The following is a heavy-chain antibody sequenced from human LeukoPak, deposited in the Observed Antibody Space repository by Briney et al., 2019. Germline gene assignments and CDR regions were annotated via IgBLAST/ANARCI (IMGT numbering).Heavy chain of an antibody. CDR1: GGSINSNNW. Sequence: SETLSLTCAVSGGSINSNNWWSWVRQPPGKGLEWIGEIYHSGSTNYNPSLKSRVTISVDKSKNQFSLELSSVTAADTAVYYCARVGSADLAFDIWGQGTMVTASS. V-gene: IGHV4-4*02. CDR3: ARVGSADLAFDI. D-gene: IGHD2-2*01. CDR2: IYHSGST. J-gene: IGHJ3*02.